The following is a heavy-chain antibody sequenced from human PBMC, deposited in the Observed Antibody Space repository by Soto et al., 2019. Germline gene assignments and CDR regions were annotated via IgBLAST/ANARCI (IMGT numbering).Heavy chain of an antibody. CDR1: GGTFSSYA. J-gene: IGHJ6*02. Sequence: SVKVSCKASGGTFSSYAISWVRQAPGQGLEWMGGIIPIFGTANYAQKFQGRVTITADESTSTAYMELSSLRSEDTAVYYCARAPQLELYYYYYGMDVWGQGTTVTVSS. CDR2: IIPIFGTA. CDR3: ARAPQLELYYYYYGMDV. D-gene: IGHD1-1*01. V-gene: IGHV1-69*13.